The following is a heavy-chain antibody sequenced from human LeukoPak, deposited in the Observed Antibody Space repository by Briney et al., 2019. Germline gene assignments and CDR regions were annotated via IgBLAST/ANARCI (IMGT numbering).Heavy chain of an antibody. J-gene: IGHJ6*02. D-gene: IGHD2-2*01. Sequence: GASVKVSCKASGYTFTGYYLLWVRQAPAQGLEGMGGINPNSGGTNYAQKFQGRVTMTRATSISTAYMELSRLRSEDTAVYYCARDDVVVPADACTTSYYYYRLDVWGQGTPVTVSS. CDR2: INPNSGGT. CDR1: GYTFTGYY. V-gene: IGHV1-2*02. CDR3: ARDDVVVPADACTTSYYYYRLDV.